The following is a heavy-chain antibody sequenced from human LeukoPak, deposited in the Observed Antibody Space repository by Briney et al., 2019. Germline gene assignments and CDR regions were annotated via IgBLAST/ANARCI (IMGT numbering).Heavy chain of an antibody. CDR3: ARGDSDYYYYGMDV. V-gene: IGHV1-2*02. J-gene: IGHJ6*02. Sequence: ASVKVSCKASGYTFTGYYMHWVRQAPGQGLGCMGWINPNSGGTNYAQKFQGRVTMTRDTSISTAYMELSSLRSDDTAVYYCARGDSDYYYYGMDVWGQGTTVTVSS. D-gene: IGHD5-24*01. CDR2: INPNSGGT. CDR1: GYTFTGYY.